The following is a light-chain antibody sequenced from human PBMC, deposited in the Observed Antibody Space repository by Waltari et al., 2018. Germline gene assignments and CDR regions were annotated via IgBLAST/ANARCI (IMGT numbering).Light chain of an antibody. CDR2: WAS. Sequence: DIVMTQSPDSLAVSLGERATTTCKSSQSVLYSSNNKNYLAWYQQKPGQPPKLLIYWASTRESGVPDRFSGSGSGTDFTLTISSLQAEDVAVYYCQQYYSTPLTFGPGTKVDIK. V-gene: IGKV4-1*01. CDR3: QQYYSTPLT. J-gene: IGKJ3*01. CDR1: QSVLYSSNNKNY.